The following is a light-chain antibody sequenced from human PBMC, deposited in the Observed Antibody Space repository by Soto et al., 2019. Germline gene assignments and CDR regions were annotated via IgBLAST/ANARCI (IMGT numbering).Light chain of an antibody. CDR3: TSYTTSISFV. V-gene: IGLV1-40*01. CDR2: GNG. J-gene: IGLJ1*01. Sequence: QSVLTQPPSVSGAPGQRVTISCTGSSSNFGAGYDVHWYQQVPGTAPKLLIYGNGNRPSGVPDRFSGSKSGTSASLAITGLQAEDEADYYCTSYTTSISFVFGTGTKVTVL. CDR1: SSNFGAGYD.